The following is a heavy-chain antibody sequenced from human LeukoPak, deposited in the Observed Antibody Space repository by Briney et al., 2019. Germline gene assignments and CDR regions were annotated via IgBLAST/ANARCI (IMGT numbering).Heavy chain of an antibody. CDR3: ARDRISSGWYELGY. Sequence: ASVKVSCKASGYTFTGYYMHWVPQAPGQGLEWMGWINPNSGGTNYAQKFQGSVTMTRDTSISTAYMELSRLRSDDTAVYYCARDRISSGWYELGYWGQGTLVTVSS. D-gene: IGHD6-19*01. CDR1: GYTFTGYY. V-gene: IGHV1-2*02. CDR2: INPNSGGT. J-gene: IGHJ4*02.